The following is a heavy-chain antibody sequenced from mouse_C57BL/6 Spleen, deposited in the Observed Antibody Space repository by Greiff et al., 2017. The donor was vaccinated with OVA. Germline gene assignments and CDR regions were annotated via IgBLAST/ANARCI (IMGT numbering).Heavy chain of an antibody. D-gene: IGHD2-4*01. Sequence: EVMLVESGGGLVQPGGSLKLSCAASGFTFSDYYMYWVRQTPEKRLEWVAYISNGGGSTYYPDTVKGRFTISRDNAKNTLYLQMSRLKSEDTAMYYCARHADYEGFAYWGQGTLVTVSA. V-gene: IGHV5-12*01. CDR1: GFTFSDYY. CDR2: ISNGGGST. J-gene: IGHJ3*01. CDR3: ARHADYEGFAY.